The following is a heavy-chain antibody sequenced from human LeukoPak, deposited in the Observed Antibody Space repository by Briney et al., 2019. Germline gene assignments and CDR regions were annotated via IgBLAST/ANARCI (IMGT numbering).Heavy chain of an antibody. D-gene: IGHD3-10*01. CDR1: GGSISSYY. J-gene: IGHJ3*02. V-gene: IGHV4-59*12. CDR3: ARGSGKDDAFDI. CDR2: IYHSGST. Sequence: PSETLSLTCTVSGGSISSYYWSWIRQPPGKGLEWIGEIYHSGSTNYNPSLKSRVTISVDKSKNQFSLKLSSVTAADTAVYYCARGSGKDDAFDIWGQGTMVTVSS.